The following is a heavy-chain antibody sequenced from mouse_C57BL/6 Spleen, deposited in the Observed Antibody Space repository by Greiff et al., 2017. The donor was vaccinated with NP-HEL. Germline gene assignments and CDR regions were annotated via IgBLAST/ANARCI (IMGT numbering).Heavy chain of an antibody. CDR3: TGGNGYLLGFDY. CDR2: IRLKSDNYAT. CDR1: GFTFSNYW. D-gene: IGHD2-2*01. J-gene: IGHJ2*01. Sequence: EVMLVESGGGLVQPGGSMKLSCVASGFTFSNYWMNWVRQSPEKGLEWVAQIRLKSDNYATHYAESVKGRFTISRDDSKSSVYLQMNNLRAEDTGIYYCTGGNGYLLGFDYWGQGTTLTVSS. V-gene: IGHV6-3*01.